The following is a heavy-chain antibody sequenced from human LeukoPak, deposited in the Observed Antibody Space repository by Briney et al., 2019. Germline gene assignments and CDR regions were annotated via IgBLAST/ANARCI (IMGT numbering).Heavy chain of an antibody. CDR2: IRYDGSNK. J-gene: IGHJ3*02. CDR1: GFTFSSYG. Sequence: GGSLRLSCAASGFTFSSYGMHWVRQAPGKGLEWVAFIRYDGSNKYYADSVKGRFTISRDNSKNTLYLQMNSLKAEDTAVYYCARRGGYCSSTSCYRHAFDIWGQGTMVTVSS. D-gene: IGHD2-2*01. CDR3: ARRGGYCSSTSCYRHAFDI. V-gene: IGHV3-30*02.